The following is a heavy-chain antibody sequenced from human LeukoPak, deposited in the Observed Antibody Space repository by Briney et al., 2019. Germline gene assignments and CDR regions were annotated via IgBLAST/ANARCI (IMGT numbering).Heavy chain of an antibody. D-gene: IGHD6-19*01. V-gene: IGHV3-33*01. CDR1: GFTLSIYG. Sequence: GGSLRLSCAASGFTLSIYGMHWVRQAPGKGLEWVAVTWKDGINKDYADSVKGRFTISRDNSKNTLYLQMSSLRAEDTAVYYCARGIEVAGKLFWFDPWGQGTLVIVSA. J-gene: IGHJ5*02. CDR3: ARGIEVAGKLFWFDP. CDR2: TWKDGINK.